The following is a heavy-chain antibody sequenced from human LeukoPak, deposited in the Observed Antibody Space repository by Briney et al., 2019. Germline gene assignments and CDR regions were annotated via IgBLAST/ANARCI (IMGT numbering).Heavy chain of an antibody. J-gene: IGHJ4*02. CDR2: VYSGGST. V-gene: IGHV3-66*02. Sequence: GGSLRLSCAASGFTVSNNYMSWVRQAPGKGLEWVSVVYSGGSTYSADSVKGRFTISRDNSKNTLYLQLNSLRAEDSAVYYCARDRYSYGFALDCWGQGTLVTVSS. D-gene: IGHD5-18*01. CDR1: GFTVSNNY. CDR3: ARDRYSYGFALDC.